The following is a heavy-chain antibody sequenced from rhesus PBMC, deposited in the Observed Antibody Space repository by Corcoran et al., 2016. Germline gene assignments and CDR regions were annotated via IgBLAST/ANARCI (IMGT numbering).Heavy chain of an antibody. CDR1: GASISSNW. CDR3: ARPNLDWLFGYGLDS. Sequence: QVQLQESGPGLVKPSETLSLTCTVSGASISSNWGSWIRQPPGKGLEWIGEINGNSGSTNYNPSLKSRVTISKDASKNQFSLKLSSVTAADTAVYYCARPNLDWLFGYGLDSWGQGVVVTVSS. CDR2: INGNSGST. D-gene: IGHD3-3*01. V-gene: IGHV4-80*01. J-gene: IGHJ6*01.